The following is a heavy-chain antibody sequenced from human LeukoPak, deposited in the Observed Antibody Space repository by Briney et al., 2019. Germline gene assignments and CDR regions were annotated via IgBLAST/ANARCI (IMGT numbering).Heavy chain of an antibody. J-gene: IGHJ4*02. Sequence: PGGSLRLSCAVSGFTFSNYGVHWVRQAPGQGLEWVALLSSGGINKHYADSVKGRFIISRDNSMNTLYLQMNSLRVEDTAVYYCARDHAGSGRAFDNWGQGTLVTVSS. V-gene: IGHV3-30*03. CDR2: LSSGGINK. D-gene: IGHD2-15*01. CDR3: ARDHAGSGRAFDN. CDR1: GFTFSNYG.